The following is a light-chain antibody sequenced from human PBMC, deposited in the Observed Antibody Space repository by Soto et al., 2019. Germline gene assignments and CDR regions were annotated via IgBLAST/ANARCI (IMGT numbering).Light chain of an antibody. CDR2: GNS. J-gene: IGLJ1*01. Sequence: QSVLTQPPSVSGAPGQRVTISCNGSSSNIGAGYDVHWYQQLPGTAPKLPIDGNSNLHSGVPDRFSCSKSGTSASLAITGLQAEDEADYYCQSYDSSLSGSYVFGTGTKVTVL. CDR3: QSYDSSLSGSYV. CDR1: SSNIGAGYD. V-gene: IGLV1-40*01.